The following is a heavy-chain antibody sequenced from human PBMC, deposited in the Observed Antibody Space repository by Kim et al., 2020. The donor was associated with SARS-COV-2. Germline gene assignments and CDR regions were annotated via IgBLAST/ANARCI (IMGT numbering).Heavy chain of an antibody. Sequence: GGSLRLSCAASGFTVSSNYMSWVRQAPGKGLEWVSVIYSGGSTYYADSVKGRFTISRDNSKNTLYHQMNSLRAEATAVYYCAKIYCVSSGLGYWGQGTLVTVSS. D-gene: IGHD3-22*01. CDR3: AKIYCVSSGLGY. CDR1: GFTVSSNY. CDR2: IYSGGST. J-gene: IGHJ4*02. V-gene: IGHV3-53*01.